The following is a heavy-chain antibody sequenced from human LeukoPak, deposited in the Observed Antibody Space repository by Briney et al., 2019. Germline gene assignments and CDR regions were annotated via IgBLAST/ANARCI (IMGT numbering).Heavy chain of an antibody. CDR2: IYWDDDK. CDR1: GFSLSTYGVG. D-gene: IGHD6-13*01. J-gene: IGHJ4*02. V-gene: IGHV2-5*02. CDR3: AHSSLYSNNWRYFDY. Sequence: SGPTLVNPTQTLTLTCTFSGFSLSTYGVGVGWIRQPPGKAPEWLALIYWDDDKRYSPSLKSRLTITQDTSENQVVLTMTSMDPVDTATYYCAHSSLYSNNWRYFDYWGQGTLVAVSS.